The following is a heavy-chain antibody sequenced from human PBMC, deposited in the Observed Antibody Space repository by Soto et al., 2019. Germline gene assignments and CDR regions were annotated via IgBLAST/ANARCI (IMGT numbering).Heavy chain of an antibody. CDR3: ARGGRLRQQPRLTWFDP. J-gene: IGHJ5*02. Sequence: SEILSLTCTVSGGSISSGGYYWSWIRQHPGKGLEWIGYIYYSGSTYYNPSLKSRVTISVDTSKNQFSLKLSSVTAADTAVYYCARGGRLRQQPRLTWFDPWGQGTLVTVSS. CDR2: IYYSGST. CDR1: GGSISSGGYY. D-gene: IGHD6-13*01. V-gene: IGHV4-31*03.